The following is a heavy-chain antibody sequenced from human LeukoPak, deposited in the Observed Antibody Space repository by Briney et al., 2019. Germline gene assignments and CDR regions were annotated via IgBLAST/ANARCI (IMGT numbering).Heavy chain of an antibody. CDR2: IYYSGST. V-gene: IGHV4-59*01. J-gene: IGHJ4*02. CDR3: ASRSSIWSGYQDTLYYFDS. Sequence: SETLSLTCTVSGGSISSYYWSWIRQPPGKRLDWIGHIYYSGSTNYNPSLKSRVTISVDTSKNQFSLKLSSVTAADTDVYYCASRSSIWSGYQDTLYYFDSWGQGTLVTVSS. CDR1: GGSISSYY. D-gene: IGHD3-3*01.